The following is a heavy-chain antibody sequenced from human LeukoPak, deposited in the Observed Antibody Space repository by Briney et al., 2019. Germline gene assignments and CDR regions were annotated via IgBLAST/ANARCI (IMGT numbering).Heavy chain of an antibody. CDR2: IIPIFGTA. D-gene: IGHD1-1*01. J-gene: IGHJ4*02. V-gene: IGHV1-69*13. Sequence: ASVKVSCKASGGTFSSYAISWVRQAPGQGLEWVGGIIPIFGTANYAQKFQGRVTITADESTSTAYMELSSLRSEDTAVYYCASRGMEGRSDYWGQGTLVTVSS. CDR1: GGTFSSYA. CDR3: ASRGMEGRSDY.